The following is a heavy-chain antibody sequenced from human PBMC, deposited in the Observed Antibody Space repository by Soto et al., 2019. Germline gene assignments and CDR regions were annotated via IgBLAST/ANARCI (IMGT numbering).Heavy chain of an antibody. CDR3: ARATEWNALDI. D-gene: IGHD3-3*01. Sequence: DVQLVETGGGLIQPGGSLRLSCAASGFSVSGDYMNWVRQGPGKGLEWVSVIYRGGTTYYPDSVRGRFTISRDDSENTLFLQMNSLRAEDTAVYYCARATEWNALDIWGQGTMVTVSS. CDR1: GFSVSGDY. V-gene: IGHV3-53*02. J-gene: IGHJ3*02. CDR2: IYRGGTT.